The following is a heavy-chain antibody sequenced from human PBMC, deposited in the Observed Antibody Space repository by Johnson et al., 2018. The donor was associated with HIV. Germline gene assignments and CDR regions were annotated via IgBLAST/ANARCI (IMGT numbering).Heavy chain of an antibody. CDR2: ISYDGSNK. CDR1: GFTFSSYA. D-gene: IGHD6-6*01. CDR3: AKDMWGAARGAFDI. V-gene: IGHV3-30-3*01. J-gene: IGHJ3*02. Sequence: QVQLVESGGGVVQPGRSLRLSCAASGFTFSSYAMHWVRQAPGQGLEWVAVISYDGSNKYYADSVKGRFTISRDNSKNTLYLQMNSLRAEDTAVYSCAKDMWGAARGAFDIWGQGTMVTVSS.